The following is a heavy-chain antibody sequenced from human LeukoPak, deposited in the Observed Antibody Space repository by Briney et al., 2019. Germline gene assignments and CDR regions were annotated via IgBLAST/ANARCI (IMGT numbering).Heavy chain of an antibody. V-gene: IGHV1-18*01. CDR3: ARDQTATNTQVRFCLD. D-gene: IGHD3-9*01. CDR1: GYTFTSYG. J-gene: IGHJ4*02. Sequence: ASVKVSCKASGYTFTSYGISWVRQAPGQGLEWMGWISAYNGNTNFAQKLQGRVTMTTDTSTSTAYMDLRSLRSDDTAVYYCARDQTATNTQVRFCLDWGQGTLVTVSS. CDR2: ISAYNGNT.